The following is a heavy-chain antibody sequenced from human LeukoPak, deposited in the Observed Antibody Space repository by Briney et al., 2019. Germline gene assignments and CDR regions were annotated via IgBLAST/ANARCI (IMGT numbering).Heavy chain of an antibody. J-gene: IGHJ4*02. CDR1: GISISDNY. D-gene: IGHD3-22*01. Sequence: PGGSLRLSCEASGISISDNYMSWIRQAPGKGLEWVSYISYGGRIVYSADSVKGRCTISRDNAKNSVYLQMNSLRAEDTAVYYCARDRGYDSSGYYRDYFDYWGQGTPVTVSS. CDR2: ISYGGRIV. CDR3: ARDRGYDSSGYYRDYFDY. V-gene: IGHV3-11*04.